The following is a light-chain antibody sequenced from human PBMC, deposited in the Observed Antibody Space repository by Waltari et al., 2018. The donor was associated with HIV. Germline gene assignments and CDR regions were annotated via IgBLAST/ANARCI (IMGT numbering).Light chain of an antibody. CDR2: EVS. V-gene: IGLV2-14*01. J-gene: IGLJ2*01. CDR1: SSDVGGYNY. Sequence: QSALTQPASVSGSPGQSVTIPCTGSSSDVGGYNYVPWYQQYPGKAPKLIIYEVSNRPSGVSDRFSGSKSGDTASLTISGLQAEDEADYYCSSYASSSAPVVFGGGTTLTVL. CDR3: SSYASSSAPVV.